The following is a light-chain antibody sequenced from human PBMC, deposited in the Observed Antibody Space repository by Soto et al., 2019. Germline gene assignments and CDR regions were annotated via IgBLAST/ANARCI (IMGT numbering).Light chain of an antibody. CDR2: DAS. J-gene: IGKJ4*01. Sequence: EIVMTPSPATLSVSPVEIATLSCSASQSVINNLAWYQQKPGQAPRLLIYDASTRATGIPARLSGSGSGTGFTLTISSLESQDFAVYYCQQYYKWPLNCGGGNRGAIK. CDR1: QSVINN. CDR3: QQYYKWPLN. V-gene: IGKV3-15*01.